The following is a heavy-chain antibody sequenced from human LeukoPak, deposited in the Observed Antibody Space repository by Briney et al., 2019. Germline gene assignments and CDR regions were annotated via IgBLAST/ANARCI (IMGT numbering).Heavy chain of an antibody. V-gene: IGHV1-2*02. CDR3: ARGPNTGGHDY. CDR1: GYTYTDYY. CDR2: INPYGGGT. Sequence: ASVKVSFKPSGYTYTDYYIHWMRPAPGQGLEWMGWINPYGGGTIFPRRFQGRVTMTGDTSISTVYMDLTRLTSDDTAVYYCARGPNTGGHDYWGQGTLVTVSS. J-gene: IGHJ4*02. D-gene: IGHD2-8*02.